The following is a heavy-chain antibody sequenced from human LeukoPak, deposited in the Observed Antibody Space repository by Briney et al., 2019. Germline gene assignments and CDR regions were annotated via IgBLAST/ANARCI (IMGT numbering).Heavy chain of an antibody. Sequence: GGSLRLSCAASGFSFISYGMHWVRQAPGKGLEWVGVISDDGRRKDYTDSVKGRFTISRDNSKDTLYLQMNSLRAEDTAVYYCARDAPQGYYYYYMDVWGKGTTVTVSS. CDR1: GFSFISYG. V-gene: IGHV3-30*03. J-gene: IGHJ6*03. CDR3: ARDAPQGYYYYYMDV. CDR2: ISDDGRRK.